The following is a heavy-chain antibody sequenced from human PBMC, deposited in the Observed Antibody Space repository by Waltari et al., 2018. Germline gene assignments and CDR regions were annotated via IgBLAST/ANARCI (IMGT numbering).Heavy chain of an antibody. J-gene: IGHJ4*02. CDR2: IFHAGFT. CDR1: GYSIDRAYF. CDR3: ARAPGVAAAAYFDY. V-gene: IGHV4-38-2*01. D-gene: IGHD6-13*01. Sequence: ETLSLTCDVSGYSIDRAYFWGWIRQPPGKGLEWIGTIFHAGFTYYTPSLKGRVTMSVDTSKNQFSLNLSSVTAADTAVYYCARAPGVAAAAYFDYWGQGTLVTVSS.